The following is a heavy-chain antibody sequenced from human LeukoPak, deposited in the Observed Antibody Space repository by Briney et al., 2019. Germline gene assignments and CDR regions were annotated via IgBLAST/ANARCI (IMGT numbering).Heavy chain of an antibody. CDR2: ISGSGGST. CDR1: GFTFSSYA. CDR3: AKTWWYRYYFDY. V-gene: IGHV3-23*01. J-gene: IGHJ4*02. Sequence: GGSLRLSCAASGFTFSSYAVSWVRQAPGKGLEWVSAISGSGGSTYYADSVKGRFTISRDNSKNTLYLQMNSLRAEDTAVYYCAKTWWYRYYFDYWGQGTLVTVSS. D-gene: IGHD2-15*01.